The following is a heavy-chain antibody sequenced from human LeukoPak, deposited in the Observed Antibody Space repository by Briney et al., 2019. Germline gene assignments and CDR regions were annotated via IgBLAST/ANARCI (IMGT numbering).Heavy chain of an antibody. CDR3: ARDYPSTSSADAFDI. Sequence: GRSLRLSCAASGFTFSSYAMHWVRQAPGKGLEWVAVISYDGSNKYYADSVKGRFTISRDNSKNTLYLQMNILRTEDTAVYYCARDYPSTSSADAFDIWGQGTMVTVSS. D-gene: IGHD6-13*01. J-gene: IGHJ3*02. CDR1: GFTFSSYA. V-gene: IGHV3-30-3*01. CDR2: ISYDGSNK.